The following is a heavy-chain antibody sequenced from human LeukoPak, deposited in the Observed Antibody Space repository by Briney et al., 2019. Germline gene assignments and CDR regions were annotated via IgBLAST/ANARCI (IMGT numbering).Heavy chain of an antibody. D-gene: IGHD4-17*01. CDR2: IYPGDSGT. CDR1: GYKFTNYW. Sequence: GESLKISCKASGYKFTNYWIGWVRQVPGKGLEWMTIIYPGDSGTRYSPSFQGQVIISADKSIGTMYLQWSSLKASDTAMYYCARALRTGQGDYVPVLWGQGTLVIVSS. J-gene: IGHJ4*02. CDR3: ARALRTGQGDYVPVL. V-gene: IGHV5-51*01.